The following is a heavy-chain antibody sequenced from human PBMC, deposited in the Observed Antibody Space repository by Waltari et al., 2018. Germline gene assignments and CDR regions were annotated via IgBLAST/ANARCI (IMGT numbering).Heavy chain of an antibody. CDR2: IYYRGST. D-gene: IGHD4-17*01. CDR1: GGSISSHY. J-gene: IGHJ4*02. Sequence: QVQLQESGPGLVKPSETLSLTCTVSGGSISSHYWSWIRQPPGKGLEWIGYIYYRGSTNYNPPPKSRVTISVDTSKNQFSLKLSSGTAADTAVYYCASTTTVPYGVFDYLGQGTLVTVSS. CDR3: ASTTTVPYGVFDY. V-gene: IGHV4-59*11.